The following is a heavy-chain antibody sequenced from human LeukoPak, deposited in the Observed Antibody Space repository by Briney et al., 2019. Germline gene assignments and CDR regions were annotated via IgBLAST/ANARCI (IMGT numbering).Heavy chain of an antibody. CDR1: GYTLTELS. V-gene: IGHV1-24*01. Sequence: GGSVTVSCTVSGYTLTELSMHWVRQAPGNGLEWMGGFCPDDGETIYAETVQGGVTITEDTSTATAYFELSMLRSKATAVYYCATRGCSGGSCYSYFDYWGQGTLVTVSS. CDR2: FCPDDGET. D-gene: IGHD2-15*01. CDR3: ATRGCSGGSCYSYFDY. J-gene: IGHJ4*02.